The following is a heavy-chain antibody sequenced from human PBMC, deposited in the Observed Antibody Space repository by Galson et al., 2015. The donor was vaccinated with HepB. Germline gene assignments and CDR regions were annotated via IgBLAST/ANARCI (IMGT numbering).Heavy chain of an antibody. D-gene: IGHD5-12*01. V-gene: IGHV3-48*02. CDR1: GFTFSSYS. Sequence: SLRLSCAASGFTFSSYSMNWVRQAPGKGLEWVSYISSSSSTIYYADSVKGRFTISRDNAKNSLYLQMNSLRDEDTAVYYCAREVATTLYYYYGMDVWGQGTTVTVSS. CDR3: AREVATTLYYYYGMDV. J-gene: IGHJ6*02. CDR2: ISSSSSTI.